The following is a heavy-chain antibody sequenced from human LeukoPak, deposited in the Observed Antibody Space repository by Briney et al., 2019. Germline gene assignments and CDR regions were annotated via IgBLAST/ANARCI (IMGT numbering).Heavy chain of an antibody. Sequence: ASVKVSCKASGYTFSNYYMHWVRQAPGQGLEWMGIINPSGGSTSYAQKFQGRVTMTRDTSTSTVYMELSSLRSEDTAVYYCAREENYYDSSGYRNYWGQGTLVTVSS. V-gene: IGHV1-46*01. CDR1: GYTFSNYY. CDR2: INPSGGST. CDR3: AREENYYDSSGYRNY. J-gene: IGHJ4*02. D-gene: IGHD3-22*01.